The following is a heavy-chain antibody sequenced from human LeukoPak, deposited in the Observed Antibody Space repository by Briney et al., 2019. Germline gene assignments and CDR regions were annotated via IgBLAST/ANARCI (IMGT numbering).Heavy chain of an antibody. CDR3: EKDIMWFILPAAVGGSFDY. V-gene: IGHV3-43*02. CDR1: GFTFDDYA. Sequence: GGSLRLSCAASGFTFDDYAMHWVRQAPGKGLEWVSLISGDGGSTYYADSVKGRFTISRDSSKNSLYLQMNSMRTEDTALYYFEKDIMWFILPAAVGGSFDYWGQGTVVTVSS. CDR2: ISGDGGST. J-gene: IGHJ4*02. D-gene: IGHD2-2*01.